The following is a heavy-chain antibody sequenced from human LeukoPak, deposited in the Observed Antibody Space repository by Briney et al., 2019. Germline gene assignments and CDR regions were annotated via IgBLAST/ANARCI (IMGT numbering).Heavy chain of an antibody. Sequence: GGSLRLSCAASGFTFSSYSMNWVRQAPGKGLEWVSSISSGSNYIYYADSVRGRFTISRDNAKNSLYLQMGSLRAEDMAVYYCAREGSYYDSSGYYDYWGQGTLVTVSS. CDR3: AREGSYYDSSGYYDY. CDR2: ISSGSNYI. V-gene: IGHV3-21*01. D-gene: IGHD3-22*01. J-gene: IGHJ4*02. CDR1: GFTFSSYS.